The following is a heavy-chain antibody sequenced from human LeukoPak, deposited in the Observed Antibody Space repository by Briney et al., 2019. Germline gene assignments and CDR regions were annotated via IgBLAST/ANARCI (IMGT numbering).Heavy chain of an antibody. CDR2: IYSGGST. CDR1: GFPVSSNY. CDR3: SIAARPQDY. Sequence: GGSLRLSCAASGFPVSSNYMSWVRQAPGKGLEWVSVIYSGGSTYYADSVKGRFTISRDNSKNTLYLQMNSLRAEDTAVYYCSIAARPQDYWGQGTLVTVSS. J-gene: IGHJ4*02. V-gene: IGHV3-66*02. D-gene: IGHD6-6*01.